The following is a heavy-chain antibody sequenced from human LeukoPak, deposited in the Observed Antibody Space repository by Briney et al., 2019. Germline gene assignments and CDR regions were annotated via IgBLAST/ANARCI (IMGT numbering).Heavy chain of an antibody. CDR1: GYSISSGYY. J-gene: IGHJ6*02. D-gene: IGHD3-9*01. Sequence: SETLSLTCTVSGYSISSGYYWGWIRQPPGKGLEWIGSIYHSGSTYYNPSLKSRVTISVDTSKNQFSLKLSSVTAADTAVYYCARGRVGYDILTGYTYYYGMDVWGQGTTVTVSS. CDR3: ARGRVGYDILTGYTYYYGMDV. V-gene: IGHV4-38-2*02. CDR2: IYHSGST.